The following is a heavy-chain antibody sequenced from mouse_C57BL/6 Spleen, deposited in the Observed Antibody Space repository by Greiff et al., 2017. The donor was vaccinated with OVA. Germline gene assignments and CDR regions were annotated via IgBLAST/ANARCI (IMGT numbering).Heavy chain of an antibody. Sequence: DVKLVESGGDLVKPGGSLKLSCAASGFTFSSYGMSWVRQTPDKRLEWVATISSGGSYTYYPDSVKGRFTISRDNAKNTLYLQMSSLKSEDTAMYYCARHGGLYDGYYWFAYWGQGTLVTVSA. CDR1: GFTFSSYG. V-gene: IGHV5-6*02. J-gene: IGHJ3*01. CDR2: ISSGGSYT. CDR3: ARHGGLYDGYYWFAY. D-gene: IGHD2-3*01.